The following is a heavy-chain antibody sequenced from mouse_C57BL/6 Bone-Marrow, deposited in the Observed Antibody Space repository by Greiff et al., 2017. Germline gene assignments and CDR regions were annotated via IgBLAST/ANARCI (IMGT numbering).Heavy chain of an antibody. CDR2: IYPGGGYT. Sequence: VQLQQSGAELVRPGTSVKMSCKASGYTFTNYWIGWAKQRPGHGLEWIGDIYPGGGYTNYNEKFKGKATLTVDKSSRTAYMQFSSLTSEDSAIYYCARCNPDAMDDWGKGTSVTVSS. V-gene: IGHV1-63*01. J-gene: IGHJ4*01. CDR3: ARCNPDAMDD. D-gene: IGHD2-1*01. CDR1: GYTFTNYW.